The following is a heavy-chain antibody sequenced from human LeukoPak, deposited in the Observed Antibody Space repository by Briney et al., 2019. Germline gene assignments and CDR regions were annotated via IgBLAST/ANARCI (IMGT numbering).Heavy chain of an antibody. Sequence: PVASVKVSCKASGYTFTSYHMHWVRQAPGQGLEWMGWINPNSGGTNYAQKFQGWVTMTRGTSISTAYMELSRLRSDDTAVYYCAREVEPAAYRASGMDVWGQGTTVTVSS. CDR1: GYTFTSYH. CDR3: AREVEPAAYRASGMDV. D-gene: IGHD2-2*01. J-gene: IGHJ6*02. CDR2: INPNSGGT. V-gene: IGHV1-2*04.